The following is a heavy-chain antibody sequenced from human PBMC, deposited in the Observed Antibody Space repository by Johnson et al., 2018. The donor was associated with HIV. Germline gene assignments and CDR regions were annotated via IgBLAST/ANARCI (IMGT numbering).Heavy chain of an antibody. J-gene: IGHJ3*02. CDR2: ISSNGGST. V-gene: IGHV3-64*01. CDR1: GFTFSSYA. D-gene: IGHD3-22*01. CDR3: ASGNRYYDTRASGAFDI. Sequence: VQLVESGGGLVQPGGSLRLTCAASGFTFSSYAMHWVRQAPGKGLEYVSAISSNGGSTYYANSVKGRLTITRDNSKNTLYLQMGSLRAEVMAVYYCASGNRYYDTRASGAFDIWGQGTMVTVAS.